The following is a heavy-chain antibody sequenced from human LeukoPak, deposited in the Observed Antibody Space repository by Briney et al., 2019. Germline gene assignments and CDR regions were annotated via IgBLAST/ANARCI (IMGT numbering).Heavy chain of an antibody. Sequence: GASVKVSCKASGYTFTSYGISWVRQAPGQGLEWMGWISAYNGNTNYAQKLQGRVTMTTDTSTSTAYMELRSLRSDDTAVYYCARAPALDYGGNSPPSFGIWGQGTMVTVSS. V-gene: IGHV1-18*01. CDR3: ARAPALDYGGNSPPSFGI. J-gene: IGHJ3*02. CDR2: ISAYNGNT. CDR1: GYTFTSYG. D-gene: IGHD4-23*01.